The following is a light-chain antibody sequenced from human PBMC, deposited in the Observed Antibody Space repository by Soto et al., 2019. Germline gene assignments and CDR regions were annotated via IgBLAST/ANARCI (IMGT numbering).Light chain of an antibody. Sequence: GARVTITCRASQSFSTWLAWYQQKPGRAPNLLIYDVSNLESGVPSRFSGSGSGTEFTLTISSLQPDDFASYYRQQYYHYPLTFGGGTPVEIK. CDR3: QQYYHYPLT. V-gene: IGKV1-5*01. CDR1: QSFSTW. J-gene: IGKJ4*01. CDR2: DVS.